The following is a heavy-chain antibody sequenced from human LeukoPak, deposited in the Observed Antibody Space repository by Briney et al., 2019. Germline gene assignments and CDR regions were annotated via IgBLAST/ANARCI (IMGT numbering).Heavy chain of an antibody. J-gene: IGHJ4*02. V-gene: IGHV4-39*01. D-gene: IGHD3-10*01. CDR3: ARPDYYANSIDY. Sequence: SETLSLTCTVSGGSISSSSYYWGWIRQPPGKGLEWIGSIYYSGSTYYNPSLKSRVTISVDTSKNQFSLKLSSVTAADTAVYYCARPDYYANSIDYWGQGTLVTVSS. CDR2: IYYSGST. CDR1: GGSISSSSYY.